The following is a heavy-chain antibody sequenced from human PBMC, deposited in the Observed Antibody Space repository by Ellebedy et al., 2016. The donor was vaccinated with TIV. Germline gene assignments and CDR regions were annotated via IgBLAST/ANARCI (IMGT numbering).Heavy chain of an antibody. V-gene: IGHV4-34*01. CDR3: ARARGKYLYGSGSYFTD. CDR2: INASGTT. J-gene: IGHJ4*02. D-gene: IGHD3-10*01. Sequence: MPSETLSLTCAVYGGSLSRYFWSWIRQAPGRGPEWIGEINASGTTNYNPSLKTRVTMLVDTSKTQFSLRLTYVTASDTAVYYCARARGKYLYGSGSYFTDWGQGEMVTVSS. CDR1: GGSLSRYF.